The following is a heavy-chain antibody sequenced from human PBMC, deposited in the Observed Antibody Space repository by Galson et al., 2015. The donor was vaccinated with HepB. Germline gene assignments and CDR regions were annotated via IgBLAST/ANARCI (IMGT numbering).Heavy chain of an antibody. V-gene: IGHV3-73*01. J-gene: IGHJ4*02. D-gene: IGHD6-13*01. CDR2: IRSNASDYAT. CDR3: LRLGDLSGYRSS. CDR1: GFTFSGSA. Sequence: SLRLSCAASGFTFSGSAIHWVRQPSGEGPGWVGRIRSNASDYATAYAASLKGRFTISRDDSKNTASLHMNSLKTEDTAVYYCLRLGDLSGYRSSWGQGTLVTVSA.